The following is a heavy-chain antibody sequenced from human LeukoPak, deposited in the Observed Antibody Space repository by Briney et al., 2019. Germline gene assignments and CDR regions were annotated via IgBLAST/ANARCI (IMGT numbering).Heavy chain of an antibody. D-gene: IGHD1-26*01. Sequence: SETLSLTCTVPGGSISTYYWSWIRQPPGKGLELIGYMYDSGSTNYNPSLKSRVTISVDTSKNQFSLRLSSVTAADTAVYYCARHGGSYTFDLWGQGVLVTVSS. CDR3: ARHGGSYTFDL. J-gene: IGHJ4*02. V-gene: IGHV4-59*01. CDR2: MYDSGST. CDR1: GGSISTYY.